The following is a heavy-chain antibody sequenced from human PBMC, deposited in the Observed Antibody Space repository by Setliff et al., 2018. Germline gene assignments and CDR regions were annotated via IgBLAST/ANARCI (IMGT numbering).Heavy chain of an antibody. D-gene: IGHD3-10*01. CDR2: ITGSGNSI. Sequence: GGSLRLSCVVSGFTFSSYAMTWVRHAPGKGLEWVSVITGSGNSIYYADSVKGRFSISRDNSKNTLYLQLNSLRADDTAVYYCVTSTIIIYYFDFWGQGTPVTAPQ. J-gene: IGHJ4*02. V-gene: IGHV3-23*01. CDR3: VTSTIIIYYFDF. CDR1: GFTFSSYA.